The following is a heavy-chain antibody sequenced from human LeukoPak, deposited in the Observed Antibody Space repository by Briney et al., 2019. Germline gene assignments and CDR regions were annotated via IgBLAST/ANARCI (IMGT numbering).Heavy chain of an antibody. CDR1: GFTFRNFG. Sequence: GGTLRLSCAASGFTFRNFGMTWVRQVPGKGLEWVSTISDSGLTTHYADSVKGRFTISRDNSKNTLYLQMNSLRAEDTAVYYCAGSRRSSSWYGFDPWGQGTLVTVSS. J-gene: IGHJ5*02. CDR3: AGSRRSSSWYGFDP. V-gene: IGHV3-23*01. D-gene: IGHD6-13*01. CDR2: ISDSGLTT.